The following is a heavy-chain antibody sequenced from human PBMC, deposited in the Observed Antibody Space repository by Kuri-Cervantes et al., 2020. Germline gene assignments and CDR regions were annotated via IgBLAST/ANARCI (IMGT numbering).Heavy chain of an antibody. Sequence: ESLKISCAASGFTFSSHSMNWVRQAPGKGLEWVSSISSSSSYINYAYSGKGPFTISRANANNQLYLQMNSLSAEDTAVYYCARDSVLMVYAIWGAAATLHYYYGMDVWGQGTTVTVSS. CDR3: ARDSVLMVYAIWGAAATLHYYYGMDV. CDR2: ISSSSSYI. V-gene: IGHV3-21*01. J-gene: IGHJ6*02. D-gene: IGHD2-8*01. CDR1: GFTFSSHS.